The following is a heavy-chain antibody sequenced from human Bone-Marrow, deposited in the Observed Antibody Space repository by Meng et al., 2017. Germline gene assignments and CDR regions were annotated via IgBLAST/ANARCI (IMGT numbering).Heavy chain of an antibody. CDR3: ARDEDISAAGYLLGDF. CDR2: INPSGGST. D-gene: IGHD6-13*01. J-gene: IGHJ4*02. V-gene: IGHV1-46*01. Sequence: ASVKVSYKASGYTFTSYYMHWVRQAPGQGLEWMGIINPSGGSTSYAQKFQGRVTMTRDTSTSTVYMELSSLRSEDTAVYYCARDEDISAAGYLLGDFWGQGTLVTVSS. CDR1: GYTFTSYY.